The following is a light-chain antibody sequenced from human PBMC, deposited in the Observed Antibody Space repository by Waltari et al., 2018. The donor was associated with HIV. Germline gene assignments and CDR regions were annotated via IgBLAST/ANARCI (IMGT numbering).Light chain of an antibody. CDR2: EVS. V-gene: IGLV2-8*01. J-gene: IGLJ2*01. CDR1: SSDVGGYNY. Sequence: QSALTQPPSASGSPGQSVTISCTGTSSDVGGYNYVSWYQQHPGKAPKLMIYEVSKRPSGVPDRFSGSKSGNTASLTVSGLQAEDEADYYCAAWDDSLSAVLFGGGTKVTVL. CDR3: AAWDDSLSAVL.